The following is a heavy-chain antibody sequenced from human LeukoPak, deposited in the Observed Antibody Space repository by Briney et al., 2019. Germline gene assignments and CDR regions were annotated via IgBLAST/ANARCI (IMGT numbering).Heavy chain of an antibody. D-gene: IGHD2-8*01. Sequence: PGGSLRLSCAASGFTFSSYSMNWVRQTPGKGLEWVSSISSSSSYIYYADSVKGRFTISRDNAKNSLYLRMNSLRAEDTAVYYCAREGYAIWFDPWGQGTLVTASS. V-gene: IGHV3-21*01. CDR2: ISSSSSYI. CDR1: GFTFSSYS. J-gene: IGHJ5*02. CDR3: AREGYAIWFDP.